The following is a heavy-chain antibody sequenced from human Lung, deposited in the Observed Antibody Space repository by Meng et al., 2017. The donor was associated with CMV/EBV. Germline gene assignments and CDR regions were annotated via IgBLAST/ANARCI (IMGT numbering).Heavy chain of an antibody. Sequence: YSVTSYWIGWVRQMPGKGLEWMGIIYPGDSDTRYSPSFQGQVTISADKSISTAYLQWSSLRASDTAMYYCARHGKGGYSSSWHNWFDPWGQGTLVTVSS. D-gene: IGHD6-13*01. J-gene: IGHJ5*02. CDR2: IYPGDSDT. CDR1: YSVTSYW. CDR3: ARHGKGGYSSSWHNWFDP. V-gene: IGHV5-51*01.